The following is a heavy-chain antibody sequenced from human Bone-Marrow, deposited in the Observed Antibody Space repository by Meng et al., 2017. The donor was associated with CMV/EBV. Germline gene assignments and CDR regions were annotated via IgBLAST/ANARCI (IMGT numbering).Heavy chain of an antibody. CDR1: GFIFNDAW. J-gene: IGHJ4*02. D-gene: IGHD1-26*01. Sequence: GGSLRLSCVASGFIFNDAWMGWVRQAPGKGLEWVGRIKSKTDGGTSDYPAPVKGRFTISRDVSKNTLYLQMNSLKTEDTAVYYCTTDGGIVSRPLFDYWGQGTLVTVSS. CDR3: TTDGGIVSRPLFDY. CDR2: IKSKTDGGTS. V-gene: IGHV3-15*01.